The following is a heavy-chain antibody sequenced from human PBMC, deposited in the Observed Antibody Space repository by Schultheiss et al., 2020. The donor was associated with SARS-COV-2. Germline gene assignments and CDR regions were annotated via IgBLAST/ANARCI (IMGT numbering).Heavy chain of an antibody. J-gene: IGHJ4*02. D-gene: IGHD3-10*01. CDR1: GGSISSGGYY. V-gene: IGHV4-31*03. CDR3: ARDRALWFGELTL. CDR2: IYHSGST. Sequence: SETLSLTCTVSGGSISSGGYYWSWIRQHPGKGLEWIGYIYHSGSTYYNPSLKSRVTISVDTSKNQFSLKLSSVTAADTAVYYCARDRALWFGELTLWGQGTLVTVSS.